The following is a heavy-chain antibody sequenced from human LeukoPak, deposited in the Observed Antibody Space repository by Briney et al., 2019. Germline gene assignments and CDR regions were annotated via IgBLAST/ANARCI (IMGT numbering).Heavy chain of an antibody. Sequence: PGGSLRLSCAASGFTFSSYSMNWVRQAPGKGLEWVSFISSSSSYIYYADSVKGRFTISRDNSKNTLYLQMNSLRAEYTAVYYCAKDRSSSTSCSNYWGQGTLVTVSS. D-gene: IGHD2-2*01. CDR1: GFTFSSYS. J-gene: IGHJ4*02. V-gene: IGHV3-21*04. CDR2: ISSSSSYI. CDR3: AKDRSSSTSCSNY.